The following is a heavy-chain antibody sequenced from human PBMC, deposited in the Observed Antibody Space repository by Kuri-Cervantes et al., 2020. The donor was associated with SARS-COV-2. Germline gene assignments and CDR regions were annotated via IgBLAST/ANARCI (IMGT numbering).Heavy chain of an antibody. J-gene: IGHJ6*02. Sequence: ASVKVSCKASGGTFSSYAISWVRQAPGQGLEWMGWISAYNGNTNYAQKLQGRVTMTTDTSTSTAYMELRSLRSDDTAVYYCASGIGDFWSGYPPFNYYYYYGMDVWGQGTTVTVSS. V-gene: IGHV1-18*01. CDR2: ISAYNGNT. D-gene: IGHD3-3*01. CDR1: GGTFSSYA. CDR3: ASGIGDFWSGYPPFNYYYYYGMDV.